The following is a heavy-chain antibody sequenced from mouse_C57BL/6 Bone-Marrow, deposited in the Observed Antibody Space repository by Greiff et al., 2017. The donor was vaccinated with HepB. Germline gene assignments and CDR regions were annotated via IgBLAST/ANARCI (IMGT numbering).Heavy chain of an antibody. CDR3: AERGLITTSRYFDV. V-gene: IGHV1-64*01. D-gene: IGHD1-1*01. Sequence: QVQLQQPGAELVKPGASVKLSCKASGYTFTSYWMHWVKQRPGQGLEWIGMIHPNSGSTNYNEKFKSKATLTVDKSSSTAYMQLSSLTSEDSAVYYCAERGLITTSRYFDVWGTGTTVTVSS. CDR1: GYTFTSYW. CDR2: IHPNSGST. J-gene: IGHJ1*03.